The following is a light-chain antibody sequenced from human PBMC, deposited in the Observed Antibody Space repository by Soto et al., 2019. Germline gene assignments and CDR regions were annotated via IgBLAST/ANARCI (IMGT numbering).Light chain of an antibody. CDR2: GAS. Sequence: DIVLTQSPGTLSLSPGERATLSCRASQSVSSSYLAWYQQKPGQAPRLVIYGASSRATGIPDRFSGGGSGTDFTLTISRLEPEDFAVYYCQQYGRSSWTFGQGTKVEIK. J-gene: IGKJ1*01. V-gene: IGKV3-20*01. CDR1: QSVSSSY. CDR3: QQYGRSSWT.